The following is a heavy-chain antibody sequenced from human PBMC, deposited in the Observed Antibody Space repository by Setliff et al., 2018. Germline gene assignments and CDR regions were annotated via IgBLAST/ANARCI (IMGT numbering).Heavy chain of an antibody. CDR2: IYASGST. CDR3: ARAPPNRYSGSYEYFYMDV. V-gene: IGHV4-4*08. J-gene: IGHJ6*03. CDR1: GGSISSYY. D-gene: IGHD1-26*01. Sequence: SETLSLTCTVSGGSISSYYWSWIRQPPGKGLEWIGYIYASGSTNYNPSLKSRVALSVDASKNQFSLKVSSVAAADTAVYYCARAPPNRYSGSYEYFYMDVWGKGTTVTVSS.